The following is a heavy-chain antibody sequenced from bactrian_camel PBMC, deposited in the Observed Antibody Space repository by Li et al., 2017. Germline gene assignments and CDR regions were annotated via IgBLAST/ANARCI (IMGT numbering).Heavy chain of an antibody. J-gene: IGHJ4*01. CDR2: LDSDGST. D-gene: IGHD1*01. Sequence: VQLVESGGGSVQAGGSLRLSCAMSLNLNSRYCLGWIRQVPGKEREGVADLDSDGSTSYADSVKGRFTISKDNAKNTVYLEMNSLKPEDAGVYRCVAESLCAWLGTTEAYFGQGTQVTVS. CDR1: LNLNSRYC. V-gene: IGHV3S53*01.